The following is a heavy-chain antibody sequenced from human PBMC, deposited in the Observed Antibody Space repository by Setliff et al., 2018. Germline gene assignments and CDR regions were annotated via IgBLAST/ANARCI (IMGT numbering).Heavy chain of an antibody. CDR2: ITHDGSKT. J-gene: IGHJ4*02. CDR1: GFTFNTYW. D-gene: IGHD2-8*01. Sequence: GGSLRLSCAGSGFTFNTYWMTWVRQAPGKGLEWVASITHDGSKTYILDSVKGRFTISRDNTKNSLYLQMNSLRGEDTAVYHCTRDDASSNWGQGTLVTVSS. CDR3: TRDDASSN. V-gene: IGHV3-7*01.